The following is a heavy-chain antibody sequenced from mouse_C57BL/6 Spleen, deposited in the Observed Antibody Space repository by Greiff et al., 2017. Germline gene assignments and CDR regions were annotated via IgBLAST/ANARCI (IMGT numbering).Heavy chain of an antibody. V-gene: IGHV2-4*01. CDR3: AKIDGYSSYAMDY. CDR2: IWSGGST. J-gene: IGHJ4*01. D-gene: IGHD2-3*01. Sequence: VQLKQSGPGLVQPSQCLSISCTASGFSLTSYGVHWVRQPPGKGLEWLGVIWSGGSTDYNAAFISRLSISKDNPKSQVFFKMNSLQADDTAIYYGAKIDGYSSYAMDYWGQGTSVTVSS. CDR1: GFSLTSYG.